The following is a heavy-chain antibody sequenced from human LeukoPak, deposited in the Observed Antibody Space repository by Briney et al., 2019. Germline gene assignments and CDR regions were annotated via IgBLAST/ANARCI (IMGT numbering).Heavy chain of an antibody. V-gene: IGHV3-64*01. CDR1: GFXFSSYA. CDR2: ISSNGGST. Sequence: GGSLRLSCAASGFXFSSYAIHWVRQAPGKGLEYVSAISSNGGSTYYANSVKGRFTISRDNSKNTLYLQMGSLRAEDMAVYYCARAGYGLPFDYWGQGTLVTVSS. CDR3: ARAGYGLPFDY. J-gene: IGHJ4*02. D-gene: IGHD5-18*01.